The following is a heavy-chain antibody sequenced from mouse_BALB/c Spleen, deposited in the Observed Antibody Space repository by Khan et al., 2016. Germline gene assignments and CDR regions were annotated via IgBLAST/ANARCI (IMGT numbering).Heavy chain of an antibody. CDR2: IYPGDGRT. CDR1: GYTFTSYD. CDR3: ARRGFNAVDY. Sequence: QVQLKQSGPELVKPGALVKISCTASGYTFTSYDINWVKQSPGQGLEWIGWIYPGDGRTKYNEKFKGKVTLTADKSSTTAYMQLNDLTSENSAVYFCARRGFNAVDYWGQGTSVTVSS. V-gene: IGHV1S56*01. J-gene: IGHJ4*01.